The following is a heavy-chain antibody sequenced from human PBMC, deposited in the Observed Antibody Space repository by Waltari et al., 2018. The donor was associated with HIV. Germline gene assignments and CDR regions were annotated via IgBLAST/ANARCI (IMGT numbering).Heavy chain of an antibody. CDR3: AKDGQFAAP. CDR2: ISWNSGSI. CDR1: GFTFDNYA. V-gene: IGHV3-9*01. Sequence: EVQLVESGGGLVEPGMSLRLACPASGFTFDNYAMHWVRQAPGKGVEWVSGISWNSGSIGYADSVKGRFTISRDNAKNSLYLQMNSLRAEDTALYYCAKDGQFAAPWGQGTLVTVSS. J-gene: IGHJ5*02.